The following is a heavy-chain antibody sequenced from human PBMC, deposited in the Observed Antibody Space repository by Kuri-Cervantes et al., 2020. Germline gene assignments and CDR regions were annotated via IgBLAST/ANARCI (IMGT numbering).Heavy chain of an antibody. Sequence: SETLSLTCAVYGGSFSGYYWSWIRQPPGKGLEWIGETNHSGSTNYNPSLKSRVTISVDTSKNQFSLKLSSVTAADTAVYYCARERNVLRFFDIWGQGTMVTVSS. D-gene: IGHD3-3*01. CDR3: ARERNVLRFFDI. CDR2: TNHSGST. CDR1: GGSFSGYY. J-gene: IGHJ3*02. V-gene: IGHV4-34*01.